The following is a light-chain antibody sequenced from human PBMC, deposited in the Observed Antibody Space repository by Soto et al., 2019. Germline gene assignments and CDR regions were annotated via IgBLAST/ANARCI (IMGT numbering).Light chain of an antibody. CDR2: AAS. CDR3: QQRFNWQVT. CDR1: QSISSW. Sequence: DIQLTQSPSFLSASVGDRVTITCRASQSISSWLAWYQQKPGKAPKLLIYAASNLQSGVSSRFIGRGSGKEFTLTISSLEPEDFAVYYCQQRFNWQVTFGQGTRLEIK. J-gene: IGKJ5*01. V-gene: IGKV1-9*01.